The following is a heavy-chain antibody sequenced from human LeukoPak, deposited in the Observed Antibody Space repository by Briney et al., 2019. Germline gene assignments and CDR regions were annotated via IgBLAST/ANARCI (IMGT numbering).Heavy chain of an antibody. CDR1: GDSISSYF. D-gene: IGHD5-24*01. V-gene: IGHV4-59*01. Sequence: SETLSLTCTVSGDSISSYFWNWIRQSPGKGLEWIGYIYYSGSTDYNPSLKSRVTISVDTSKNHFSLKLSSVTAADTAVYYCARAGRDDAFDIWGQGTMVTVSS. CDR3: ARAGRDDAFDI. CDR2: IYYSGST. J-gene: IGHJ3*02.